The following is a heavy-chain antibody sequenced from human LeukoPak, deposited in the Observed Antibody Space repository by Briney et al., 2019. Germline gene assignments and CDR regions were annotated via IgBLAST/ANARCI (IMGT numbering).Heavy chain of an antibody. CDR3: ASGGGWNDKFNY. Sequence: KSSETLSLTCAVYGGSFSGYYWSWIRQPPGKGLEWIAYIYHSGSTNYNPSLKSRVTMSVDTSKNQFSLNLSSVTAADTAVYYCASGGGWNDKFNYWGQGTLVTVSS. V-gene: IGHV4-59*01. D-gene: IGHD1-1*01. J-gene: IGHJ4*02. CDR2: IYHSGST. CDR1: GGSFSGYY.